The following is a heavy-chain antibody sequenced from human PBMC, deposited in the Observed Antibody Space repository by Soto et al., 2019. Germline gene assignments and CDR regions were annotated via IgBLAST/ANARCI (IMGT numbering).Heavy chain of an antibody. D-gene: IGHD4-17*01. CDR2: IYSGGST. CDR3: ARNYGDYYYYYCMDV. CDR1: GITDSSNY. V-gene: IGHV3-53*04. J-gene: IGHJ6*03. Sequence: VGSLRLSCVPSGITDSSNYMSWVRQAPGNGLEWVSVIYSGGSTYYADSVKGRFTISRHNYKNTLYLQMNSLRAEDTAVYYCARNYGDYYYYYCMDVWGKGTTVTVSS.